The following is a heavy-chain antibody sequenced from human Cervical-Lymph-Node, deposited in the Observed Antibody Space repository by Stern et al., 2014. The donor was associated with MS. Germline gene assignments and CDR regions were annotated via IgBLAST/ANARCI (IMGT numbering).Heavy chain of an antibody. CDR1: GDNFSSYA. J-gene: IGHJ4*02. CDR2: LIPYFGAT. CDR3: ALRRSYYVY. D-gene: IGHD4-11*01. Sequence: VQLVESGAEVKKPGSSVRVSCKPSGDNFSSYALSWVRQAPGQGLEWVGGLIPYFGATRYAQKFKGGVTITPEESTGTASMDLSNLTSDDTAVYYCALRRSYYVYWGQGTLITVSS. V-gene: IGHV1-69*01.